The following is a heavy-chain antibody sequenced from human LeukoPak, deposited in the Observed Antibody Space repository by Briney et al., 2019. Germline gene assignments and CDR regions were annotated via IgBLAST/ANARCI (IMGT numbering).Heavy chain of an antibody. CDR2: ISAYNGNT. D-gene: IGHD3-3*01. J-gene: IGHJ4*02. Sequence: ASVKVSCKASGYTFTSYGISWVRQAPGQGLEWMGWISAYNGNTNYAQKLHGRVTMTTDTSTSTAYMELRSLRSDDTAVYYCARGFPLRPYYDFWSGYYEGPGYFDYWGQGTLVTVSS. CDR3: ARGFPLRPYYDFWSGYYEGPGYFDY. V-gene: IGHV1-18*01. CDR1: GYTFTSYG.